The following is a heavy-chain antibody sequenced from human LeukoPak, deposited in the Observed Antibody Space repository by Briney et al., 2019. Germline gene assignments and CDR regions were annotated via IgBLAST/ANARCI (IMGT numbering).Heavy chain of an antibody. V-gene: IGHV1-8*03. D-gene: IGHD1-20*01. Sequence: ASVKVSCKASGYTFTSYDINWVRQATGQGLEWMGWMNPNSGNTGYAQKFQGRVTITRNTSISTAYMELSSLRSEDTAVYYCARGSYSWNLGGGYYYYMDVWGKGTTVTVSS. J-gene: IGHJ6*03. CDR1: GYTFTSYD. CDR2: MNPNSGNT. CDR3: ARGSYSWNLGGGYYYYMDV.